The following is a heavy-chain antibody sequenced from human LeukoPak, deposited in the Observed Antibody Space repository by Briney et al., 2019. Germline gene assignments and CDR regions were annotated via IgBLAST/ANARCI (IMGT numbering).Heavy chain of an antibody. CDR3: TRGGGDYGGNSDY. J-gene: IGHJ4*02. CDR2: ISSSSSYI. Sequence: GGSLRLSCAASGFTFSSYSMNWARQAPGKGLEWVSSISSSSSYIYYADSVKGRFTISRDNAKNSLYLQMNSLRAEDTAVYYCTRGGGDYGGNSDYWGQGTLVTVSS. D-gene: IGHD4-23*01. CDR1: GFTFSSYS. V-gene: IGHV3-21*01.